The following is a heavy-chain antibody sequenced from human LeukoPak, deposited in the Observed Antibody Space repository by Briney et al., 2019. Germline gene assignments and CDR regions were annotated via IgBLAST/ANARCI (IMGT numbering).Heavy chain of an antibody. V-gene: IGHV3-23*01. CDR3: AKESYDFWSGYSSVAFDI. D-gene: IGHD3-3*01. Sequence: GGSLRLSCAASGFTFSSYVMSWVRQAPGKGLEWVSAISGSGGSTYYADSVKGRFTISRDNSKNTLYLQMNSLRAEDTAVYYCAKESYDFWSGYSSVAFDIWGQGTMVTVSS. J-gene: IGHJ3*02. CDR1: GFTFSSYV. CDR2: ISGSGGST.